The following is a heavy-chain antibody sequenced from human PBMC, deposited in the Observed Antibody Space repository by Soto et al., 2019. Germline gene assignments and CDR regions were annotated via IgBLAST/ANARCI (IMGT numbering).Heavy chain of an antibody. Sequence: GGSLRLSCAASGFTFSSYGVHWVRQAPGKGLEWVAVIWYDGSNKYYADSVKGRFTISRDNSKNTLYLQMNSLRDEDTAVYYCAREMGACSDSSCYPGPYDSWGQGTLVTVSS. CDR3: AREMGACSDSSCYPGPYDS. J-gene: IGHJ5*02. CDR1: GFTFSSYG. CDR2: IWYDGSNK. D-gene: IGHD3-16*01. V-gene: IGHV3-33*01.